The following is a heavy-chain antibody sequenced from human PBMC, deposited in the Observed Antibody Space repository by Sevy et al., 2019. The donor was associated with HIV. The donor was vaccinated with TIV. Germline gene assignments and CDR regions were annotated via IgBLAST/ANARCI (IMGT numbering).Heavy chain of an antibody. CDR1: GFPVSSNY. CDR2: IYSDGST. CDR3: ARGKSGYGYGLDY. Sequence: GGCLRLSCAASGFPVSSNYMNWVRQAPGKGLEWVSVIYSDGSTYHADSVKGRFTISRDNSKNTLYLQMNSLRVEDTAVYYCARGKSGYGYGLDYWGQGTLVTVSS. V-gene: IGHV3-66*01. D-gene: IGHD5-18*01. J-gene: IGHJ4*02.